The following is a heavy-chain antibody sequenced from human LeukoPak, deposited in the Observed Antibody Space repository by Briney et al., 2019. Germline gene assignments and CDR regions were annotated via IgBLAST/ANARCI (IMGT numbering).Heavy chain of an antibody. CDR1: GDSVSSKSAA. CDR3: ARGSRSVAVALLDF. D-gene: IGHD6-19*01. J-gene: IGHJ4*02. Sequence: SQTLSLTCAISGDSVSSKSAAWNWIRQSPSRGLEWLGRTYYRSKWYNDYATSVKSRITISRDTSKNQFSLQMNAAIPEDTAVYYCARGSRSVAVALLDFWGQGTLVTVSS. V-gene: IGHV6-1*01. CDR2: TYYRSKWYN.